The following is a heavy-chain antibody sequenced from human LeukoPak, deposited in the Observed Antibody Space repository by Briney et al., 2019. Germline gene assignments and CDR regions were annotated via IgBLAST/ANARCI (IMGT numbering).Heavy chain of an antibody. CDR1: GGSISSYY. J-gene: IGHJ4*02. CDR2: IYYSGNT. Sequence: KTSETLSLTCTVSGGSISSYYWGWIRQPPGKGLEWIGNIYYSGNTYSNPSLKSRITISVDTSKNQFTLKLSSVTAADTAVYYCASGYSGNGPYDYWGQGTLVTVSS. V-gene: IGHV4-39*01. CDR3: ASGYSGNGPYDY. D-gene: IGHD5-12*01.